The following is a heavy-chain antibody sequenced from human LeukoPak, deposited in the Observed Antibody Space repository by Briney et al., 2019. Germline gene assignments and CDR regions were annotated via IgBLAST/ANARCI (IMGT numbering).Heavy chain of an antibody. CDR3: ARRRAGANPFDG. Sequence: KPSETLSLTCTVSGGSISSYYWSWIRQPPGKGLEWIGYIYYSGSTNYNPSLKSRVTISVDTSKNQFSLKLSSVTAADTAVYYCARRRAGANPFDGWGQGTLVTVSS. J-gene: IGHJ4*02. CDR1: GGSISSYY. CDR2: IYYSGST. V-gene: IGHV4-59*01. D-gene: IGHD1-26*01.